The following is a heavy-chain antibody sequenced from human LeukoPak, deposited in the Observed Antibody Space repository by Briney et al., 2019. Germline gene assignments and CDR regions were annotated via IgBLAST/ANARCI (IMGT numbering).Heavy chain of an antibody. J-gene: IGHJ6*02. D-gene: IGHD2-2*01. Sequence: SSETLSLTCTVSGGSISSYYWSWIRQPPGKGLEWIGYIYYSGSTNYNPSLKSRVTISVDTSKNQFSLKLSSVTAADTAVYYCARGGTSSYYYYYGMDVWGQGTTVTVSS. CDR2: IYYSGST. V-gene: IGHV4-59*01. CDR1: GGSISSYY. CDR3: ARGGTSSYYYYYGMDV.